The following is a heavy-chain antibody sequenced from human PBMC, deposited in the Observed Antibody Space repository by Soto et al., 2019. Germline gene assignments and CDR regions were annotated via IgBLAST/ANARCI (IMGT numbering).Heavy chain of an antibody. CDR1: GFSFGDYG. CDR2: ISGSGNQI. V-gene: IGHV3-23*01. J-gene: IGHJ3*01. D-gene: IGHD1-1*01. Sequence: EVQLSQSGGGLVQRGGSLRLSCEGSGFSFGDYGINWVRQAPGKGLEWVSGISGSGNQIDYSDSVEGRFTISRDNSKNTVFLQMSGLSAGDTAVYFCAKNQDWNRPDPGAFDVWCQGTTVTVSS. CDR3: AKNQDWNRPDPGAFDV.